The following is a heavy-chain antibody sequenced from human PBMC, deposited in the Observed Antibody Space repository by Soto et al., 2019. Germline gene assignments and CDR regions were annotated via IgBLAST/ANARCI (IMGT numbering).Heavy chain of an antibody. V-gene: IGHV4-59*01. CDR2: IYYSGST. CDR3: ARGPGTYSYNLDY. D-gene: IGHD3-16*01. CDR1: GGSISSYY. Sequence: SETLSLTCTVSGGSISSYYWSWIRQPPGKGLAWIGYIYYSGSTNYNPSLKSRVTISVDTSKNQFSLKLSSVTAAYTAVYYWARGPGTYSYNLDYWGQGTLVTVSS. J-gene: IGHJ4*02.